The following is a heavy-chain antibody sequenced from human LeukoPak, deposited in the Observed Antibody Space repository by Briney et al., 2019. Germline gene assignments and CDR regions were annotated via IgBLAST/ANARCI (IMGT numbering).Heavy chain of an antibody. CDR2: IRYDGSNK. CDR3: AKDGGSDPDAFDI. CDR1: GFTFNFYG. D-gene: IGHD2-15*01. Sequence: GGSLRLSCAASGFTFNFYGIHWVRQAPGKGLEWVSFIRYDGSNKYYADSVKGRFTISRDNSKKKLYLQMKSLRTEDTAFYYCAKDGGSDPDAFDIWGQGTMVTVSS. V-gene: IGHV3-30*02. J-gene: IGHJ3*02.